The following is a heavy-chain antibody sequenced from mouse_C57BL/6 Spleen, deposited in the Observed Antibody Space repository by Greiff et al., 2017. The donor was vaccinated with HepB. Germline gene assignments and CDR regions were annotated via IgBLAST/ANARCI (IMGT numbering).Heavy chain of an antibody. J-gene: IGHJ2*01. CDR2: IDPSDSYT. CDR1: GYTFTSYW. D-gene: IGHD2-1*01. CDR3: AILYYGNYVDY. V-gene: IGHV1-69*01. Sequence: QVQLKQPGAELVMPGASVKLSCKASGYTFTSYWMHWVKQRPGQGLEWIGEIDPSDSYTNYNQKFKGKSTLTVDKSSSTAYMQLSSLTSEDSAVYYCAILYYGNYVDYWGQGTTLTVSS.